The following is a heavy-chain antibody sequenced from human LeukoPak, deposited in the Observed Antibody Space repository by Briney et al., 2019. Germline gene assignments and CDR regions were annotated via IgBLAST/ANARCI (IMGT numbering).Heavy chain of an antibody. CDR3: ARETSGGDRQPTGYFDY. CDR2: ISGYNGRT. CDR1: VYNFPVFG. V-gene: IGHV1-18*01. D-gene: IGHD1-1*01. Sequence: GASVTVSFKTSVYNFPVFGISWVRQAPGQGLEWMGWISGYNGRTIYAQTVQDRVTMTTDTSTRTVYMELRSLKPNDTAVYYCARETSGGDRQPTGYFDYWGQGSLVIVSS. J-gene: IGHJ4*02.